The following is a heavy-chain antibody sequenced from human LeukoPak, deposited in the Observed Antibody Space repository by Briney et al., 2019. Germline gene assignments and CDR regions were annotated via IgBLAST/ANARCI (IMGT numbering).Heavy chain of an antibody. Sequence: ASVEVSCKASGYNFNGYYIHWVRQAPGQGPEWMGWMNPDSGGTKYAQKFQGRVTMTRDTAITTVYLELRRLTSADTAVYYCARNYHGSGTDLPPEYYSGMDIWGQGTTVIVS. V-gene: IGHV1-2*02. CDR3: ARNYHGSGTDLPPEYYSGMDI. CDR1: GYNFNGYY. CDR2: MNPDSGGT. J-gene: IGHJ6*02. D-gene: IGHD3-10*01.